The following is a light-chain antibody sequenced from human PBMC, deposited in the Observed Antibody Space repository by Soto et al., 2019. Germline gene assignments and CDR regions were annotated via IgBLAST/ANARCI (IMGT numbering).Light chain of an antibody. CDR2: DVN. V-gene: IGLV2-14*03. J-gene: IGLJ2*01. CDR1: SSDIGAYNF. CDR3: TSWTTSTTMI. Sequence: QSALTQPASVSGSPGQSITISCTGTSSDIGAYNFVSWYQQHPGKAPKLMLYDVNIRPSGVSHRFSGSKSGNTASLTISGLQDDEEADYYCTSWTTSTTMIFGGGTKLTVL.